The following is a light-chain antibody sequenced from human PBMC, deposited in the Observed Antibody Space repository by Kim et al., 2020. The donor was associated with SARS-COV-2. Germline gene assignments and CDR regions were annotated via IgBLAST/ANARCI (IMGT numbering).Light chain of an antibody. CDR2: DVS. V-gene: IGLV2-11*01. Sequence: QSALTQPRSVSGSPGQSVIIACTGTSSDVGNYNYVSWYQQYPGKAPKLMIHDVSQRPSGVPDRFSGSKSGNTASLTISGLQAEDEADYYCSSYAGNYIWLFGGGTQLTV. CDR1: SSDVGNYNY. CDR3: SSYAGNYIWL. J-gene: IGLJ3*02.